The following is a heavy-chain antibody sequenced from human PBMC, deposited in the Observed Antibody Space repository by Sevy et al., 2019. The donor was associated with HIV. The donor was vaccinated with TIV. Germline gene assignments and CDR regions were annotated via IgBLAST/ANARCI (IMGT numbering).Heavy chain of an antibody. V-gene: IGHV3-11*04. CDR3: AREGSSYDTYYYDYAMDL. CDR2: ISSTSGSNI. D-gene: IGHD3-10*01. Sequence: GGSLRLSCAASGFIFSDYYMSWIRQAPGKGLEWVSSISSTSGSNIDYAESVKGRFTISRENTKNSLCLQMNTLRVDETAVYFCAREGSSYDTYYYDYAMDLWGLGTTVTVSS. J-gene: IGHJ6*02. CDR1: GFIFSDYY.